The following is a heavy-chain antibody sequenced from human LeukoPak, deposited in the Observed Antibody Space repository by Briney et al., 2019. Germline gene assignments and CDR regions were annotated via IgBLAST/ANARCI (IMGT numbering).Heavy chain of an antibody. CDR3: ARSSSGWSSIPMDV. J-gene: IGHJ6*02. V-gene: IGHV4-38-2*02. D-gene: IGHD6-19*01. CDR1: GYSISSGYY. CDR2: IYHSGST. Sequence: SETLSLTCTVSGYSISSGYYWGWIRQPPGKGLGWIGSIYHSGSTYYNPSLKSRVTISVDTSKNQFSLKLSSVTAADTAVYYCARSSSGWSSIPMDVWGQGTTVTVSS.